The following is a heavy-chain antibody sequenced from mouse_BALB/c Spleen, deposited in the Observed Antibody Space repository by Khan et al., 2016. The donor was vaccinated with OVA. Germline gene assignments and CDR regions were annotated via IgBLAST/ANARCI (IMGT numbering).Heavy chain of an antibody. D-gene: IGHD2-1*01. CDR3: ARWGGNYPSYAMDY. V-gene: IGHV1S56*01. Sequence: QVQLKQSGPELVKPGASVRISCKASGYTFTSYYIHWVKQRPGQGLEWIGWIYPGNVNTGYNEKFKGKATLTADKSSSTAYMQLSSLTSEDSAVYFCARWGGNYPSYAMDYWGQGTSGTVSS. CDR2: IYPGNVNT. CDR1: GYTFTSYY. J-gene: IGHJ4*01.